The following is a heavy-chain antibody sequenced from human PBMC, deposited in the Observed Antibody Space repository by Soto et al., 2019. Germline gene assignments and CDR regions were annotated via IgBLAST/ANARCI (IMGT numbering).Heavy chain of an antibody. CDR1: GFTFSSYG. J-gene: IGHJ4*02. CDR2: ISYDGSNK. CDR3: AKDGASTITLDY. D-gene: IGHD5-12*01. Sequence: GGSLRLSCAASGFTFSSYGMHWVRQAPGKGLEWVAVISYDGSNKYYADSVKGRFTISRDNSKNTLYLQMNSLRAEDTAVYYRAKDGASTITLDYWGQGTLVTVSS. V-gene: IGHV3-30*18.